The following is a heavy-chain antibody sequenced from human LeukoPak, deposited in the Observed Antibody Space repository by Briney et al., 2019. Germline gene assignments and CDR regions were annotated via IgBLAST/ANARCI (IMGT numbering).Heavy chain of an antibody. D-gene: IGHD6-19*01. V-gene: IGHV3-23*01. CDR1: GFTFSSYA. CDR2: ISGSGGST. CDR3: AKEPLAVAGDYYYYGMDV. J-gene: IGHJ6*02. Sequence: PGGSLRLSCAASGFTFSSYAMSWVRQAPGKGLEWVSTISGSGGSTYYADSVKGRLTISRDNSKNTLYLQMNSLRADDTAIYYCAKEPLAVAGDYYYYGMDVWGQGTTVTVSS.